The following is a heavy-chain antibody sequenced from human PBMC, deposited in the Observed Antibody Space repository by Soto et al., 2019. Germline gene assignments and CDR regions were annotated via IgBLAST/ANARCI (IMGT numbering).Heavy chain of an antibody. CDR2: ISYDGSNK. CDR3: ARDMGGSRSCGYVQDGYDYGVDV. J-gene: IGHJ6*02. V-gene: IGHV3-30-3*01. Sequence: QVQLVESGGGVVQPGRSLRLSSAASGFTFSSYAMHWVRQAPGKGLEWVAVISYDGSNKYYADSVKGRFTISRDNSKNPLYLQMNSLTAEDKAVYYCARDMGGSRSCGYVQDGYDYGVDVWGEGATGAV. D-gene: IGHD6-13*01. CDR1: GFTFSSYA.